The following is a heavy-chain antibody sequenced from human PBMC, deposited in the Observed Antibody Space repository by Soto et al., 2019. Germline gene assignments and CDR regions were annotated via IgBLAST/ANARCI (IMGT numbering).Heavy chain of an antibody. D-gene: IGHD2-15*01. Sequence: QVQLQESGPGLVKPSQTLSLTCTVSGCSISSGGYYWSWIRQHPGKGLEWIGYIYYSGSTYYNPSLKSRVTISVDTSKNQFSLKLSSVTAADTAVYYCARVRTHCSGGSCYWGGIAATANPFFDYWGQGPLVTVSS. V-gene: IGHV4-31*03. CDR2: IYYSGST. J-gene: IGHJ4*02. CDR1: GCSISSGGYY. CDR3: ARVRTHCSGGSCYWGGIAATANPFFDY.